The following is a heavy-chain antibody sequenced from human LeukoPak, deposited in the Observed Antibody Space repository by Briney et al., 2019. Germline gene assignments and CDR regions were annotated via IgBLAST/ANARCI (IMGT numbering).Heavy chain of an antibody. CDR3: ARTSSWYAGAWFDS. CDR2: IYFSGTP. J-gene: IGHJ5*01. Sequence: SETLSLTCTVPCGSIRTADYYWAWVRQPPGEGLEWLGSIYFSGTPYFNPSLKSRVAVSIDTSKNQFSLKVTSVNASDTAVYFCARTSSWYAGAWFDSWGQGTLVTVSS. CDR1: CGSIRTADYY. V-gene: IGHV4-39*01. D-gene: IGHD6-13*01.